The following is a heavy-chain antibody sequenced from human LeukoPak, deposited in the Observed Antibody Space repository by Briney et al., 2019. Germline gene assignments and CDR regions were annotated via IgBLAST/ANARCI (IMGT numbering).Heavy chain of an antibody. CDR2: IYYSGST. CDR1: GGSISSYY. D-gene: IGHD2-2*01. J-gene: IGHJ4*02. CDR3: ARSIVVVPAATDHYFDY. Sequence: SETLSLTCTVSGGSISSYYWSWIRQPPGKGLEWIGYIYYSGSTNYNPSLKSRVTMSVDTSKNQFSLKLSSVTAADTAVYYCARSIVVVPAATDHYFDYWGQGTLVTVSS. V-gene: IGHV4-59*01.